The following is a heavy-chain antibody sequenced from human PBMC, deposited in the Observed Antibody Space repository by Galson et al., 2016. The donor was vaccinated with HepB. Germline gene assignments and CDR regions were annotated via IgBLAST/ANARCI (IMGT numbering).Heavy chain of an antibody. J-gene: IGHJ4*02. CDR1: GYPISDDYF. D-gene: IGHD3-22*01. CDR2: LNRRGSS. V-gene: IGHV4-38-2*02. CDR3: ARPGVEAGYFYDD. Sequence: SETLSLTCTVSGYPISDDYFWGWIRQPPGKGLEWIGELNRRGSSNYNPSLKSRVTMSLDTSKNQFSLKLSSVTAADTTVYYCARPGVEAGYFYDDWGQGTLVTVSS.